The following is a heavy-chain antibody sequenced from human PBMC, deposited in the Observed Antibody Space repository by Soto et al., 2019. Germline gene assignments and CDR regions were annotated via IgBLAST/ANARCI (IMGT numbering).Heavy chain of an antibody. CDR2: ISYDGSNK. D-gene: IGHD6-19*01. CDR3: ARGRGWRNRLDY. V-gene: IGHV3-30-3*01. J-gene: IGHJ4*02. CDR1: GFTFSSYA. Sequence: PGGSLRLSCAASGFTFSSYAMHWVRQAPGKGLEWVAVISYDGSNKYYADSVKGRFTISRDNSKNTLYLQMNSLRAEDTAVYYCARGRGWRNRLDYWGQGTLVTVSS.